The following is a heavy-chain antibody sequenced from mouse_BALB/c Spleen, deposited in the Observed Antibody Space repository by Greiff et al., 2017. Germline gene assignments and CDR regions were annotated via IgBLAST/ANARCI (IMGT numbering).Heavy chain of an antibody. V-gene: IGHV5-9-4*01. J-gene: IGHJ4*01. CDR2: ISSGGSYT. D-gene: IGHD2-1*01. CDR1: GFTFSSYA. CDR3: ARKGYGNPGNYAMDY. Sequence: EVMLVESGGGLVKPGGSLKLSCAASGFTFSSYAMSWVRQSPEKRLEWVAEISSGGSYTYYPDTVTGRFTISRDNPKNTLFLQMTSLRSEDTAMYYCARKGYGNPGNYAMDYWGQGTSVTVSS.